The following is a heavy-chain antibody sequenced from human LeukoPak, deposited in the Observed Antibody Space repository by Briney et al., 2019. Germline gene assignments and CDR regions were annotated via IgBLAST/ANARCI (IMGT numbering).Heavy chain of an antibody. D-gene: IGHD2-15*01. Sequence: GASVKVSCKASGGTFSSYAISWVRQAPGQGLEWMGGIIPIFGTANYAQKFQGRVTITADESTSTAYMELSSLRSEDTAGYYCARGYCSGGSCFGFGDYYYYMDVWGRGTTVTVSS. CDR1: GGTFSSYA. J-gene: IGHJ6*03. CDR2: IIPIFGTA. V-gene: IGHV1-69*13. CDR3: ARGYCSGGSCFGFGDYYYYMDV.